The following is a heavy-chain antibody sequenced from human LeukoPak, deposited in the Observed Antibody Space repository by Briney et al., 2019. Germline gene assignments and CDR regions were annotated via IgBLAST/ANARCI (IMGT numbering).Heavy chain of an antibody. CDR2: IYYSGST. Sequence: SETLSLTCTVSGGSISSGGYYWSWIRQHPGKGLEWIGYIYYSGSTYYNPSLKSRVTISVDTSKNQFSLKLSSVTAADTAVYYCARVAKIQLEYYFDYWGQGTLVTVSS. D-gene: IGHD5-18*01. CDR3: ARVAKIQLEYYFDY. CDR1: GGSISSGGYY. J-gene: IGHJ4*02. V-gene: IGHV4-31*03.